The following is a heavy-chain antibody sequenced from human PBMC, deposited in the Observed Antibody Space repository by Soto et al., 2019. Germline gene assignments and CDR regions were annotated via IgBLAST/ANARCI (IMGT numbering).Heavy chain of an antibody. D-gene: IGHD3-16*01. J-gene: IGHJ4*02. CDR1: GFAFSGSA. CDR2: IRSKANNYAT. Sequence: EVQLMESGGGLVQPGGSLILSCVGSGFAFSGSAMHWVRQASGKGLEWVGRIRSKANNYATSYAASVKGRFTISRDDSKNTAYLQMNSLETEDTAVYYCSSTRYYGSNGRPEGANYWGQGILVIVSS. CDR3: SSTRYYGSNGRPEGANY. V-gene: IGHV3-73*01.